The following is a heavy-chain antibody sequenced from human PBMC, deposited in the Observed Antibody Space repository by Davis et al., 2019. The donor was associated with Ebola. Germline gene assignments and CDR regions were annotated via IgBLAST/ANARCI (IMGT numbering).Heavy chain of an antibody. J-gene: IGHJ6*03. CDR2: ISYDGSNK. V-gene: IGHV3-30-3*01. CDR3: ARDGNDYSLYYYYYMDV. CDR1: GFTFSSYA. D-gene: IGHD4-11*01. Sequence: GESLKISCAASGFTFSSYAIHWVRQAPGKGLQWVAVISYDGSNKYYADSVKGRFTISRDNAKNSLYLQMNSLRDEDTAVYYCARDGNDYSLYYYYYMDVWGKGTTVTVSS.